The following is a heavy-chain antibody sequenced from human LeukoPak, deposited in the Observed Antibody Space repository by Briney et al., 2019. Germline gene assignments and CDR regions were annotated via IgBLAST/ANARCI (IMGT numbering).Heavy chain of an antibody. Sequence: SETLSLTCTVSGGSISSYYWSWIRQPPGKGLEWIGYIYYSGSTNYNPPLKSRVTISVDTSKNQFSLKLSSVTAADTAVYYCARERGGPYDYIWGSYYNWFDPWGQGTLVTVSS. CDR3: ARERGGPYDYIWGSYYNWFDP. D-gene: IGHD3-16*01. CDR2: IYYSGST. V-gene: IGHV4-59*01. CDR1: GGSISSYY. J-gene: IGHJ5*02.